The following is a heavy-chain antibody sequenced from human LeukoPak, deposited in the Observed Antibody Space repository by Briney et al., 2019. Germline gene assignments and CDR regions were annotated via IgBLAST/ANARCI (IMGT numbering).Heavy chain of an antibody. D-gene: IGHD1-26*01. CDR1: GFTFSSYA. Sequence: GGSLRLSCAASGFTFSSYAMSWVRQAPGKGLEWVSAISGSGGSTYYADSVKGRFTISRDNSKNTLYLQMNSLRAEDTAVYYCAKDPTYSGSSLDAFDIWGQGTMVTVSS. CDR3: AKDPTYSGSSLDAFDI. CDR2: ISGSGGST. J-gene: IGHJ3*02. V-gene: IGHV3-23*01.